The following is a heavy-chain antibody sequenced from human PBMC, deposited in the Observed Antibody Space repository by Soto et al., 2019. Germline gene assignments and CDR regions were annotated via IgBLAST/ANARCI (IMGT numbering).Heavy chain of an antibody. J-gene: IGHJ4*02. CDR3: ASHKVYGDYHFDY. CDR2: IYSSGNT. V-gene: IGHV4-59*08. CDR1: GGSISSSF. Sequence: SETLSLTCTVSGGSISSSFWNWVRQPPGKGLEWIGCIYSSGNTNYNPSLKSRVTMSVDTSKNQFSLKLSSVTAADTAVYYCASHKVYGDYHFDYWGQGTLVTVSS. D-gene: IGHD4-17*01.